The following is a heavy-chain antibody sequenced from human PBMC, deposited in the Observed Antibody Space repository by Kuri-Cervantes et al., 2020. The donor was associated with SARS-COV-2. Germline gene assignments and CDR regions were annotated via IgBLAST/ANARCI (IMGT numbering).Heavy chain of an antibody. J-gene: IGHJ6*02. V-gene: IGHV3-30-3*01. D-gene: IGHD6-19*01. Sequence: GGSLRLPCAASGFTFSSYAMHWVRQAPGKGLEWVAVISYDGSNKYYADSVKGRFTISRDNSKNTLYLQMNSLRAEDTAVYYCARAYSSGWYYYYGMDVWGQGTTVTVSS. CDR3: ARAYSSGWYYYYGMDV. CDR1: GFTFSSYA. CDR2: ISYDGSNK.